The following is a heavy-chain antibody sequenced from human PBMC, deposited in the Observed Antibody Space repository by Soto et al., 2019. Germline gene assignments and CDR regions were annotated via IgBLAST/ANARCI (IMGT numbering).Heavy chain of an antibody. Sequence: SGKVSCKASVFTFTSSAVQWVRQARGQRLEWIGWIVVGSGNTNYAQKFQERVTITRDMSTSTAYMELSSLRSEDTAVYYCAVSRWLQFDEPTDWGQGTLVTVSS. D-gene: IGHD5-12*01. CDR1: VFTFTSSA. CDR3: AVSRWLQFDEPTD. J-gene: IGHJ4*02. CDR2: IVVGSGNT. V-gene: IGHV1-58*01.